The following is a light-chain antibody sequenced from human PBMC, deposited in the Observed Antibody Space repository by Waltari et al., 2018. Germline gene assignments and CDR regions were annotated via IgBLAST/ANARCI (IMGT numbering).Light chain of an antibody. J-gene: IGKJ2*01. Sequence: DIQMTQSPSSLSASVGDRVPLTCRASQDITKYLAWFQQKPGRAPKSLIYGAFILQSGVSSNFSGSGSGTDFTLTITSLQPEDFGTYYCQQYKNYPVTFGQGTKLEIK. CDR2: GAF. V-gene: IGKV1-16*02. CDR3: QQYKNYPVT. CDR1: QDITKY.